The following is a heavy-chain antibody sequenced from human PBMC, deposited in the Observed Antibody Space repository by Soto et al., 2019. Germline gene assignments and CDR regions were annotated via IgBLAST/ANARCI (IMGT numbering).Heavy chain of an antibody. V-gene: IGHV3-15*07. D-gene: IGHD1-26*01. J-gene: IGHJ4*02. CDR1: GFTFSNAW. CDR3: TTDSYSSIIVVRFDY. Sequence: PGGSLRLSCAASGFTFSNAWINWVRQAPGKGLEWVGRIKSKTDGGTADYAAPVKGRFAVSRDDSKNMVYLQMNSLKTEDTGIYYCTTDSYSSIIVVRFDYWGQGTVVPSPQ. CDR2: IKSKTDGGTA.